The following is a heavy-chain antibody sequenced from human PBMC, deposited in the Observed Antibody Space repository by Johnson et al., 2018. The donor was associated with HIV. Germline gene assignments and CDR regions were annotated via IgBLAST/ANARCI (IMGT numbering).Heavy chain of an antibody. CDR1: GFTVSSNY. CDR2: FYSGGST. D-gene: IGHD3-16*01. V-gene: IGHV3-66*01. Sequence: EVQLVESGGGLVQPGGSLRLSCAASGFTVSSNYMSWVRQAPGKGLEWVSVFYSGGSTYYADSVKGRFTISRDNSKNTLYLQMNSLRAEDTAVYYCARGLTGEQVDIWGQGTMVTVSS. J-gene: IGHJ3*02. CDR3: ARGLTGEQVDI.